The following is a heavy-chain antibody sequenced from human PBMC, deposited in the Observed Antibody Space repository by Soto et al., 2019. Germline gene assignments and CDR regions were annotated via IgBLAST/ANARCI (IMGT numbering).Heavy chain of an antibody. Sequence: GGSLRLSCAASGFSVSSNYMTWVRQAPGKGLEWVSFIYSGGSKYYADSVKGRFTISRASSKNTLYRQMSSLRAEDTAVYFCASRRVAAGIWRDGSFDIWGQGTMVTVSS. CDR1: GFSVSSNY. CDR3: ASRRVAAGIWRDGSFDI. D-gene: IGHD6-13*01. V-gene: IGHV3-53*05. CDR2: IYSGGSK. J-gene: IGHJ3*02.